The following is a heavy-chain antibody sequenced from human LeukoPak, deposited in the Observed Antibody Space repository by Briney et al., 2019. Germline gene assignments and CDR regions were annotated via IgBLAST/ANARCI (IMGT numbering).Heavy chain of an antibody. CDR1: GYTFTSYG. D-gene: IGHD3-22*01. J-gene: IGHJ4*02. CDR2: ISTYNGNT. V-gene: IGHV1-18*01. Sequence: ASVKVSCKASGYTFTSYGISWVRQAPGQGLEWMGWISTYNGNTNCAQKLQGRVTMTTDTSTSTAYMELRSLRSDDTAVYYCARVTNSGYLYYWGQGTLVTVSS. CDR3: ARVTNSGYLYY.